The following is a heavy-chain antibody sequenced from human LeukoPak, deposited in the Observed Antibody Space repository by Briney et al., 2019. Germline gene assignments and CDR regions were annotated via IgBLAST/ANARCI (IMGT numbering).Heavy chain of an antibody. Sequence: SETLSLTCAVSGGSISSSNWWSWVRQPPGKGLEWIGYIYYSGSTNYNPSLKSRVTISVDTSKNQFSLKLSSVTAADTAVYYCSESRRSFDWFDPWGQGTLVTVSS. CDR1: GGSISSSNW. CDR3: SESRRSFDWFDP. V-gene: IGHV4-4*02. J-gene: IGHJ5*02. D-gene: IGHD3-9*01. CDR2: IYYSGST.